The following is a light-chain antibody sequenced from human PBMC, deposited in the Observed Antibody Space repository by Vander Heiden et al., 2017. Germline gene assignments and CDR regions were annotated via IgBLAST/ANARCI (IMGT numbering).Light chain of an antibody. CDR3: HQYGSSPFT. Sequence: EIVLTQSPGTLSLSPGERATLSCRASQSVSSIYLAWYQQKPGQTPRLLIYGASSRATGIPDRFSGSVSGADFTLTISSLEPEDFAVYYCHQYGSSPFTFAPGATVDI. CDR1: QSVSSIY. V-gene: IGKV3-20*01. CDR2: GAS. J-gene: IGKJ3*01.